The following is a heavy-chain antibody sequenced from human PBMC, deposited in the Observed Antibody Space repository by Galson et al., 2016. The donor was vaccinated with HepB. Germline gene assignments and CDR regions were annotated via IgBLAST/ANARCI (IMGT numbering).Heavy chain of an antibody. CDR3: AKGGRILWDAMDV. V-gene: IGHV3-7*01. CDR2: IKQDGSEK. Sequence: SLRLSCAASGFTVSSNCMSWVRQAPGKGLEWVANIKQDGSEKYYVDSVKGRFTISRDDAKNSVFLQMNSLRAEDTALYYCAKGGRILWDAMDVWGQGTTVTVSS. CDR1: GFTVSSNC. D-gene: IGHD2/OR15-2a*01. J-gene: IGHJ6*02.